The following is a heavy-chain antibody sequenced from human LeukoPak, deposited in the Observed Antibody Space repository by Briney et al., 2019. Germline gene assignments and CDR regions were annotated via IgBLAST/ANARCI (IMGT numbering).Heavy chain of an antibody. CDR2: ISGSGDST. Sequence: GGSLRLSCAASGFTFSSYAMSWVRQAPGKGLEWVSAISGSGDSTYYADSVKGRFTISRDNSKNRLYLQMNSLRAEDTAVYYCAKDIAQGYTYGSIEQDFWGQGTLVTVSS. D-gene: IGHD5-18*01. J-gene: IGHJ4*02. CDR1: GFTFSSYA. CDR3: AKDIAQGYTYGSIEQDF. V-gene: IGHV3-23*01.